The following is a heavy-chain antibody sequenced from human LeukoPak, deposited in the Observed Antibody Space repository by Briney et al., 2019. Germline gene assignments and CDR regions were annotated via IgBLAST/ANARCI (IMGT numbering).Heavy chain of an antibody. CDR3: ARERPTFGVAARTYYYMDV. CDR2: INPNSGGT. CDR1: GYTFTGYY. V-gene: IGHV1-2*02. D-gene: IGHD3-3*01. Sequence: ASVKVSCKASGYTFTGYYMHWVRQAPGQGLEWMGLINPNSGGTNYAQNFQGRVTMTRDTSISTAYMELSRMRSYDTAVYYCARERPTFGVAARTYYYMDVWGKGTTVTVSS. J-gene: IGHJ6*03.